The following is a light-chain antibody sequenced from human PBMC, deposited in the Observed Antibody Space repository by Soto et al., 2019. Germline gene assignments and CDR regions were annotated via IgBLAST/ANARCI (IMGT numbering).Light chain of an antibody. CDR2: DAS. Sequence: DIQMTHSPASLSSSIGDRVSVTFQASQDISNVLNGYQHKPGQAPRPLIYDASKSQFGVPSRFIGLGSGTDFTFAISSLQPEEIATYYCQQYHSLITFGRGTRLEIK. J-gene: IGKJ5*01. V-gene: IGKV1-33*01. CDR1: QDISNV. CDR3: QQYHSLIT.